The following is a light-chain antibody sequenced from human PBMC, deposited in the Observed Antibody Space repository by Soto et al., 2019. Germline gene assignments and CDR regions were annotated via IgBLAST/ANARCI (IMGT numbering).Light chain of an antibody. V-gene: IGLV2-14*01. CDR2: EVS. J-gene: IGLJ2*01. CDR1: SGDVGAYGR. Sequence: QSALTQPRSVSGSPGQSVTISCTGTSGDVGAYGRVSWYQHHPTKAPKLIIYEVSNRPSGVSNRFSGSKSGNTASLTISGLQAEDEADYYCSSYTSSSTLDVVFGGGTKLTVL. CDR3: SSYTSSSTLDVV.